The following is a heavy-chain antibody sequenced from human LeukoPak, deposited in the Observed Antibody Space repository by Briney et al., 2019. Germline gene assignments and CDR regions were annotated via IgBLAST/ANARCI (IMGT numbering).Heavy chain of an antibody. CDR3: ARASGVPWADYAFDI. V-gene: IGHV3-9*01. J-gene: IGHJ3*02. CDR2: ISWNSGSI. D-gene: IGHD3-10*01. Sequence: GRSLRLSCAASGFTFDDYAMHWVRQAPGKGLEWVSGISWNSGSIGYADSVKGRFAISRDTSKNTLYLQMDSLRAEDTARYFCARASGVPWADYAFDIWGQGTMVTVSS. CDR1: GFTFDDYA.